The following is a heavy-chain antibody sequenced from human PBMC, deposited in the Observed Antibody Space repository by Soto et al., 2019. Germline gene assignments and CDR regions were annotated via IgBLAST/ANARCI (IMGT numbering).Heavy chain of an antibody. Sequence: ASVKVSCKASGYTFTSYAMHWVRQAPGQRLEWMGWINAGNGNTKYSQKFQGRVTITRDTSASTAYMELSSLRSEDTAVYYCAREGGRWLQFYYYYGMDVWGQGTTVTVSS. D-gene: IGHD5-12*01. V-gene: IGHV1-3*01. CDR2: INAGNGNT. J-gene: IGHJ6*02. CDR1: GYTFTSYA. CDR3: AREGGRWLQFYYYYGMDV.